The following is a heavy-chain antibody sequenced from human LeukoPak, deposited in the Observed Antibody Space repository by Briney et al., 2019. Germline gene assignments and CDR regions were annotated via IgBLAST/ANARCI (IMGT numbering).Heavy chain of an antibody. D-gene: IGHD1-1*01. V-gene: IGHV1-8*01. CDR2: MNPNSGNT. J-gene: IGHJ4*02. CDR3: ARGASIWNDYYFDY. CDR1: GYTFTSYD. Sequence: GASAKVSCKASGYTFTSYDINWVRQATGQGLEWMGWMNPNSGNTGYAQKFQGRVTMTRNTSISTAYMELSSLRSEDTAVYYCARGASIWNDYYFDYWGQGTLVTVSS.